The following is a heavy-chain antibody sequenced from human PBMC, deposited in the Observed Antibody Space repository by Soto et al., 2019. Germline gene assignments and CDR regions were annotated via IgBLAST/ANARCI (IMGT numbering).Heavy chain of an antibody. CDR3: ARARSLWELPLYDY. CDR2: ISAYNGNT. Sequence: ASVKVSCKASGYTFTSYVISWVLQAPGQGLEWMGWISAYNGNTNYAQKLQGRVTMTTDTSTSTAYMELRSLRSDDTAVYYCARARSLWELPLYDYWGQGTLVTVSS. V-gene: IGHV1-18*01. D-gene: IGHD1-26*01. CDR1: GYTFTSYV. J-gene: IGHJ4*02.